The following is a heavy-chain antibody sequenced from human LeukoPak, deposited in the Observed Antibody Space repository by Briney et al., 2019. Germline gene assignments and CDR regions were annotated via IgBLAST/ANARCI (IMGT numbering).Heavy chain of an antibody. Sequence: GGSLRLSCAASGFTFSSHSMNWVRQAPGKGLEWVSHISTGDSTYYPDSVKGRFTVSRDRSKNTLYLQMNSLRAGDTAVYYCAKGLSESIYDALDSWGPGTLVTVSS. CDR1: GFTFSSHS. CDR3: AKGLSESIYDALDS. D-gene: IGHD1-26*01. J-gene: IGHJ4*02. CDR2: ISTGDST. V-gene: IGHV3-53*01.